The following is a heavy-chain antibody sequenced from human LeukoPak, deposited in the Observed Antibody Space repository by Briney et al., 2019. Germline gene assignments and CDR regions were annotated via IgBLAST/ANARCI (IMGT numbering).Heavy chain of an antibody. CDR1: GGSISTYY. D-gene: IGHD1-26*01. Sequence: SETLSLTCTVSGGSISTYYWNWIRQPPGKGLKWIGDIYYSGGTNYNPSLKSRVTLSVDTSKNQFSLRLSSVTAADTAVYYCARDQVGGTWYFDLWGRGTLVTVSS. CDR3: ARDQVGGTWYFDL. CDR2: IYYSGGT. J-gene: IGHJ2*01. V-gene: IGHV4-59*01.